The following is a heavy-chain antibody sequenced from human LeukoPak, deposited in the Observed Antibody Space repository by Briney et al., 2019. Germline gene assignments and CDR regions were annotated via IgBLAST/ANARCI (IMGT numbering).Heavy chain of an antibody. CDR3: ARGGEIRTLYYFYYLDV. D-gene: IGHD1-7*01. CDR2: INPSGGST. Sequence: ASVKVSCKASGGTFSSYAISWVRQAPGQGLEWMGIINPSGGSTSYAQKFQGRVTMTRDMSTSTVYMELSRLRSDETAVYYCARGGEIRTLYYFYYLDVWGRGTTVTVSS. CDR1: GGTFSSYA. V-gene: IGHV1-46*01. J-gene: IGHJ6*03.